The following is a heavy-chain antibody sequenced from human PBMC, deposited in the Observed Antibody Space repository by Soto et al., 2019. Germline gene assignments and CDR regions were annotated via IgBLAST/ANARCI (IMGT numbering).Heavy chain of an antibody. CDR1: GFTFDDYT. CDR2: ISWDGGST. CDR3: ASEWKHDGLDY. D-gene: IGHD5-18*01. V-gene: IGHV3-43*01. J-gene: IGHJ4*02. Sequence: GGALRLSCAASGFTFDDYTMHWVRQAPGKGLEWVSLISWDGGSTYYADSVKGRFTISRDNSKNSLYLQMNSLRTEDTAVYYCASEWKHDGLDYWGQGTLITVSS.